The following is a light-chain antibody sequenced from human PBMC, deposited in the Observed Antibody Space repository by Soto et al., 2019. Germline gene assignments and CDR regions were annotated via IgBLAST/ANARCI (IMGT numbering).Light chain of an antibody. CDR3: QQHNSYPIT. J-gene: IGKJ5*01. CDR1: QDIAIY. CDR2: AAS. V-gene: IGKV1-9*01. Sequence: NQLTQSPTSLSASVGDGVTITWRASQDIAIYLAWYQQKPGEAPKLLIYAASTLQSGVPSRFSGSGSGTDFTLTISSLQPEDFATYYCQQHNSYPITFGQGTRLEIK.